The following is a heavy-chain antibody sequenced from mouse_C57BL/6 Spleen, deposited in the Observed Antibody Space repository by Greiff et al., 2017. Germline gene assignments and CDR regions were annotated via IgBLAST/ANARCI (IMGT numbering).Heavy chain of an antibody. J-gene: IGHJ2*01. D-gene: IGHD2-1*01. V-gene: IGHV5-17*01. CDR3: ARSPGNLFDY. CDR1: GFTFSDYG. Sequence: EVKLVESGGGLVKPGGSLKLSCAASGFTFSDYGMHWVRQAPEKGLEWVAYISSGSSTIYYADTVKGRFTISRDNAKNTLFLQMTSLRSEDTAMYYCARSPGNLFDYWGQGTTLTVSS. CDR2: ISSGSSTI.